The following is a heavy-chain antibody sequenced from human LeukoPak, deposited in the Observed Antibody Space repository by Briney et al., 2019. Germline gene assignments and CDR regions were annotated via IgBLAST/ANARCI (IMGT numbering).Heavy chain of an antibody. V-gene: IGHV3-23*01. D-gene: IGHD4-17*01. CDR1: GFTLRNYA. CDR2: IAASSGST. CDR3: AKAAYGDYVNWFDP. J-gene: IGHJ5*02. Sequence: PGGSLRLSCAASGFTLRNYAMNWVRQAPGKGLEWVSSIAASSGSTYYADSVKGRFTISRDNSKNTLYLQMNSLRAEDTALYYCAKAAYGDYVNWFDPWGQGTLVTVSS.